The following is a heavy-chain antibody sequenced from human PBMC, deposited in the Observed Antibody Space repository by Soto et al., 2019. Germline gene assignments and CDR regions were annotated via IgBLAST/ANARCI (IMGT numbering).Heavy chain of an antibody. V-gene: IGHV4-59*12. Sequence: PSETLSLTCNVSGGSIGTYYWSWIRQPPGKGLEWIGYIYYTGSTNYNPSLKSRVTISVDTSKNQFSLRLSSVTAADTAVYYCARGLPYYFDYWGQGNLVTVSS. CDR3: ARGLPYYFDY. CDR1: GGSIGTYY. D-gene: IGHD2-15*01. CDR2: IYYTGST. J-gene: IGHJ4*02.